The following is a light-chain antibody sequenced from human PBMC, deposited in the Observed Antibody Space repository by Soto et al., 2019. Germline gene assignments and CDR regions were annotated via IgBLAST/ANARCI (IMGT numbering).Light chain of an antibody. CDR3: VLYMGRGIGV. CDR1: SGSVSTNNY. CDR2: RTN. J-gene: IGLJ3*02. V-gene: IGLV8-61*01. Sequence: QTVVTQEPSFSVSPGGTVTLTCALSSGSVSTNNYPSWCQQTPGQAPRTLIFRTNTRSSGVPDRFSGSILGNKAALTITGAQADDESDYYCVLYMGRGIGVFGGGTKVTVL.